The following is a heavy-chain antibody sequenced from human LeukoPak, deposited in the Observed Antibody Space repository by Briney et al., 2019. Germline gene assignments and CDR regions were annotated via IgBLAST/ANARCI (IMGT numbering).Heavy chain of an antibody. D-gene: IGHD1-26*01. CDR1: GFTFSSYA. V-gene: IGHV3-30-3*01. Sequence: PGGSLRLSCAASGFTFSSYAMHWVRQAPGKGLEWVAVISYDGSNKYYADSVKGRFTISRDNSKNTLYLQMNSLRAEDTAVYYCARVRIVGATHLDYWGQGTLVTVSS. CDR3: ARVRIVGATHLDY. CDR2: ISYDGSNK. J-gene: IGHJ4*02.